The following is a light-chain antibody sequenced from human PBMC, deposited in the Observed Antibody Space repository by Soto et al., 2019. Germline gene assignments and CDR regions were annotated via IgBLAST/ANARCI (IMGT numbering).Light chain of an antibody. V-gene: IGLV2-14*01. CDR2: EVS. Sequence: QSALTQPASVSGSPGQSIAISCTGSSSDVGFYNYVSWYQQHPGEVPKLIIFEVSNRPSGVSNRFSGSKSGNTASLTISGLHAEDEAAYYCSSYTTSSTRVFGTGTKFTVL. CDR3: SSYTTSSTRV. J-gene: IGLJ1*01. CDR1: SSDVGFYNY.